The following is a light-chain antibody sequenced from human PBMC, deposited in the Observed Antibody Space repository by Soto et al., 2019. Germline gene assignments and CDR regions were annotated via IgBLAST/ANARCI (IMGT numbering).Light chain of an antibody. Sequence: QSVLTQPPSVSGAPGQRVTISCTGGDSNIGAVYDVHWYQQLPGTAPKLLLYSNNNRPSGVPDRLSGSKSATSASLAITGLEAEDEADYYCQSYDSSLSGAVVFGGGTKLTVL. J-gene: IGLJ2*01. CDR2: SNN. V-gene: IGLV1-40*01. CDR3: QSYDSSLSGAVV. CDR1: DSNIGAVYD.